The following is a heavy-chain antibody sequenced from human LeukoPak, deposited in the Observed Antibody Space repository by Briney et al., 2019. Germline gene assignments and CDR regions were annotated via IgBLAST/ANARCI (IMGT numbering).Heavy chain of an antibody. J-gene: IGHJ4*02. CDR2: INHSGST. D-gene: IGHD4-17*01. CDR1: GGSFSGYY. CDR3: ASRFYGDPDY. Sequence: SETLSLTCAVYGGSFSGYYWSWIRQPPGKGLEWIGEINHSGSTNYNPSLKSRVTISVNTSKNQFSLKLSSVTAADTAVYYCASRFYGDPDYWGQGTLVTVSS. V-gene: IGHV4-34*01.